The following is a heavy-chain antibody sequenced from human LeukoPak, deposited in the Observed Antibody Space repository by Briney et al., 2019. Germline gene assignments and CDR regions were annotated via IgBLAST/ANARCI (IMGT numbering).Heavy chain of an antibody. V-gene: IGHV4-59*01. J-gene: IGHJ4*02. CDR1: GGSMSSYY. CDR3: ARGRYGWLPFDY. D-gene: IGHD3-16*01. CDR2: IYYSGST. Sequence: PSETLSLTCTVSGGSMSSYYWSWIRQPPGKGLEWFGYIYYSGSTNYNPSLKSRVTISVDTSKNQFTLKLSSVTAADTAVYYCARGRYGWLPFDYWGQGTLVTVSS.